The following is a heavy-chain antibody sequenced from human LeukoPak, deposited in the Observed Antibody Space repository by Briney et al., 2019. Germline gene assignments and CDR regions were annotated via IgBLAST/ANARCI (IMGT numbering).Heavy chain of an antibody. D-gene: IGHD2-2*01. V-gene: IGHV1-69*13. J-gene: IGHJ4*02. CDR2: IIPIFGTA. CDR1: GYTFTSYG. CDR3: ARGLIVVVPAFYFDY. Sequence: GASVKVSCKASGYTFTSYGISWVRQAPGQGLEWMGGIIPIFGTANYAQKFQGRVTITADESTSTAYMELSSLRSEDTAVYYCARGLIVVVPAFYFDYWGQGTLVTVSS.